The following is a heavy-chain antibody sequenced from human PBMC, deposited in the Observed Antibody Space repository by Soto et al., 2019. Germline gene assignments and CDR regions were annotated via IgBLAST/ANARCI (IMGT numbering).Heavy chain of an antibody. J-gene: IGHJ4*02. CDR3: ARQWVMGGVVKGYFDY. CDR2: IYSGGSK. CDR1: GFTVSSNY. D-gene: IGHD3-3*01. V-gene: IGHV3-53*04. Sequence: EVQLVESGGGLVQPGGSLRLSCAASGFTVSSNYMSWVRQAPGKGLEWVAVIYSGGSKYYADSVKGRFTISRHNSKNTLYLQMNSLRAEDTAVYYCARQWVMGGVVKGYFDYWGQGTLVTVSS.